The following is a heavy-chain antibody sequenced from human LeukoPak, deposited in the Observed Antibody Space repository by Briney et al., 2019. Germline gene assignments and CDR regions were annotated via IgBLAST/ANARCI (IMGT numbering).Heavy chain of an antibody. CDR1: GYTFTSYD. Sequence: ASVTVSCTASGYTFTSYDINWVRQATGQGLEWMGWMNPNSGNTGYAQKFQGRVTMTRNTSISTAYMELSSLRSEDTAVYYCARCGEPSYDILTGYSRFDYWGQGTLVTVSS. CDR2: MNPNSGNT. V-gene: IGHV1-8*01. CDR3: ARCGEPSYDILTGYSRFDY. J-gene: IGHJ4*02. D-gene: IGHD3-9*01.